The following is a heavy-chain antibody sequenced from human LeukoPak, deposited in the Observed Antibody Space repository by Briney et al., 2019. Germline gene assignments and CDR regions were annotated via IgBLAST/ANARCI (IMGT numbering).Heavy chain of an antibody. CDR1: GYTFTNYH. CDR2: INPSGGGT. CDR3: ARATWYGGNPSGAFDI. Sequence: ASVKVSCKASGYTFTNYHLHWVRQAPGQGLEWMGIINPSGGGTSYAQKFQDRVTMTRDTSTSTVYMELNSLRSEDTAVYYCARATWYGGNPSGAFDIWGQGTMVTVSS. V-gene: IGHV1-46*01. D-gene: IGHD4/OR15-4a*01. J-gene: IGHJ3*02.